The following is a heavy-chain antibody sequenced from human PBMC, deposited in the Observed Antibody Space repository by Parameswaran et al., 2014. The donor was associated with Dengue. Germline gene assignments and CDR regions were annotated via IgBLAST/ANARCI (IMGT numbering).Heavy chain of an antibody. D-gene: IGHD3-3*01. CDR3: ARGGTDFWSEINWFDP. Sequence: RWIRQPPGKGLEWIGEINHSGSTNYNPSLKSRVTISVDTSKNQFSLKLSSVTAADTAVYYCARGGTDFWSEINWFDPWGQGTLVTVSS. V-gene: IGHV4-34*01. CDR2: INHSGST. J-gene: IGHJ5*02.